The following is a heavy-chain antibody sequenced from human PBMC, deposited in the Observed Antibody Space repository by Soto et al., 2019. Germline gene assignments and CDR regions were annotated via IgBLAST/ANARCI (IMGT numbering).Heavy chain of an antibody. D-gene: IGHD6-13*01. Sequence: GASVKVSCKASGGTFSSYAICWVRQAPGQGLEWMGGIIPIFGTANYAQKFQGRVTISADEFTSTAYMELSSLRSEDTAVYYCARDSYSSSWYSYYYYYGMDVWGQGTTVTVSS. J-gene: IGHJ6*02. CDR2: IIPIFGTA. V-gene: IGHV1-69*13. CDR3: ARDSYSSSWYSYYYYYGMDV. CDR1: GGTFSSYA.